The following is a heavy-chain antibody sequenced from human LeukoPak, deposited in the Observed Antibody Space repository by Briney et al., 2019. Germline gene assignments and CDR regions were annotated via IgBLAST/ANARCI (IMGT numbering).Heavy chain of an antibody. D-gene: IGHD6-6*01. CDR2: INPNSGGT. CDR3: ARDIPSSSSFDY. V-gene: IGHV1-2*02. CDR1: GYAFSDYY. J-gene: IGHJ4*02. Sequence: GASVKVSCKASGYAFSDYYMHWVRQAPGQGLEWMGWINPNSGGTNYAQNFQGRVTMTRDTSISTAYMELSRLRSDDTAVYYCARDIPSSSSFDYWGQGTLVTVSS.